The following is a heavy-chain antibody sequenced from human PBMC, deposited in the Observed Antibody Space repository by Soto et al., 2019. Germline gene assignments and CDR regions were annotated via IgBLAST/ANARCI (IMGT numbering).Heavy chain of an antibody. V-gene: IGHV1-3*01. CDR1: GYTFTSYA. CDR2: INAGNGNT. J-gene: IGHJ3*02. CDR3: ARRRVPYLSDSSGYHDAFDI. Sequence: ASVKVSCKASGYTFTSYAMHWVRQAPGQRLEWMGWINAGNGNTKYSQKFQGRVTITRDTSASTAYMELSSLRSEDTAVYYCARRRVPYLSDSSGYHDAFDIWGQGTMVTVSS. D-gene: IGHD3-22*01.